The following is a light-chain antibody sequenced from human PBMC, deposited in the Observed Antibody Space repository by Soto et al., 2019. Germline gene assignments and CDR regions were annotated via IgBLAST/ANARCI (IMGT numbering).Light chain of an antibody. CDR1: QSISSW. V-gene: IGKV1-5*03. CDR2: EVS. Sequence: DIQMTQSPSTLSASVGDRVTITCRASQSISSWLAWYQQKPGKAPNLLLYEVSTLHSGVPSRFSGSGSGTAFTLTISSLRPDDFATYYCQHYSGDRATFGQGTKVDIK. CDR3: QHYSGDRAT. J-gene: IGKJ1*01.